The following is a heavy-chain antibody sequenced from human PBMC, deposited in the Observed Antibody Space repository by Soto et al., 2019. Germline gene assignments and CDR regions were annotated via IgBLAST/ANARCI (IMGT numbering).Heavy chain of an antibody. CDR2: IWHDGSDK. D-gene: IGHD6-13*01. CDR3: ARPSSRDGSTAYRKNYYYGMDV. Sequence: QVQLVESGGGVVQPGGSLRLSCAASGFTFSSYGMHWVRQAPGKGLEWVAVIWHDGSDKYYGDAVMRRLTITRDNSKNTVYLHMTRLRADDTAVYYCARPSSRDGSTAYRKNYYYGMDVWGQGTTVTVSS. CDR1: GFTFSSYG. V-gene: IGHV3-33*01. J-gene: IGHJ6*02.